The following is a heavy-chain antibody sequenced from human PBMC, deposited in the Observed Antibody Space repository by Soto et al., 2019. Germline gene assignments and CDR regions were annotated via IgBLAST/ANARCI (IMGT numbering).Heavy chain of an antibody. J-gene: IGHJ4*02. CDR2: INHSGST. CDR1: GGSFNGYY. V-gene: IGHV4-34*01. D-gene: IGHD1-1*01. Sequence: SETLSLTCAVYGGSFNGYYWTWIRQPPGKGPEWIGDINHSGSTNYNPSLKSRVTILVDTSKNQFSLKLRSVTAADMAVFYCARAPANYYFDSWGQGTLATVSS. CDR3: ARAPANYYFDS.